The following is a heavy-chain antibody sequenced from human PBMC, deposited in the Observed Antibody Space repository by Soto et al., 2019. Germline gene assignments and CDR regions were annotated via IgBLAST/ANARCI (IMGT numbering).Heavy chain of an antibody. CDR2: IGTAGDT. D-gene: IGHD2-2*01. J-gene: IGHJ6*03. V-gene: IGHV3-13*01. CDR3: ERWCSGSSTGRYMDV. Sequence: GGSLRLSCAASGFTFSSYDMHWVRQATGKGLEWVSAIGTAGDTYYPGSVKGRFTISRENAKNSLYLQMNSLRAGDTAVYYCERWCSGSSTGRYMDVWGKGTTVTVSS. CDR1: GFTFSSYD.